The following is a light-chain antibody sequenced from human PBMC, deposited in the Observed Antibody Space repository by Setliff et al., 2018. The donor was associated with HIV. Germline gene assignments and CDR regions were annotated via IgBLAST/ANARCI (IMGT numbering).Light chain of an antibody. CDR2: ETS. CDR1: QSVSNNY. Sequence: EIVLTQSPGTLSLSPGERVTLSCRASQSVSNNYLAWYQQKPGQAPRLLIYETSNRAPGIPARFSGSGSGTDFTVTISRLEPDDFAVYHCQQYATVPWTFGQGTKVDIK. J-gene: IGKJ1*01. V-gene: IGKV3-20*01. CDR3: QQYATVPWT.